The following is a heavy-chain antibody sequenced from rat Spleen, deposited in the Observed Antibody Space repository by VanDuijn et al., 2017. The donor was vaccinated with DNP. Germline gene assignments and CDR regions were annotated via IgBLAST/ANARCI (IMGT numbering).Heavy chain of an antibody. Sequence: EVQLVETGGGLVQPGRSLKLSCVASGFTFSSYWMYWIRQAPGKGLEWVASINTDGGSTYYPDSVKGRFTISRDNAENTVYLQMNSLRSEDTATYYCAKDLMYTTATMDAWGQGTSVTVSS. D-gene: IGHD1-6*01. CDR3: AKDLMYTTATMDA. V-gene: IGHV5-58*01. J-gene: IGHJ4*01. CDR2: INTDGGST. CDR1: GFTFSSYW.